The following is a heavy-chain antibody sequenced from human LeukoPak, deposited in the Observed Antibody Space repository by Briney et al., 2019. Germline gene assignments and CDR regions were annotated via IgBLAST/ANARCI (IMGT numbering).Heavy chain of an antibody. CDR3: ARGSRAVRWYFDL. D-gene: IGHD6-19*01. J-gene: IGHJ2*01. CDR1: GLTFSSYA. V-gene: IGHV3-13*01. CDR2: IGTAADT. Sequence: AGGSLRLSCAASGLTFSSYAMSWVRQAPGKGLEWVSAIGTAADTYYSGSVKGRFTISRDNAKDSSYLQMNNLKAEDTAVYYCARGSRAVRWYFDLWGRGTLVTVSS.